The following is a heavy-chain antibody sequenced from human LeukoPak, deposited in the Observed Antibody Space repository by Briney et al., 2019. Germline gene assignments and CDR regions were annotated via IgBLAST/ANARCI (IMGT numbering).Heavy chain of an antibody. CDR2: IRYDGSNK. J-gene: IGHJ4*02. CDR1: GFTFSNYA. V-gene: IGHV3-30*02. Sequence: GGSMRLSCAASGFTFSNYAMHWVRQAPGKGLEWVAFIRYDGSNKYYADSVKGRFTISRENSKNTLYLQMNSLRAEDAAVYYCAKDTRGDYGWDFDYWGQGTLVTVSS. CDR3: AKDTRGDYGWDFDY. D-gene: IGHD3-10*01.